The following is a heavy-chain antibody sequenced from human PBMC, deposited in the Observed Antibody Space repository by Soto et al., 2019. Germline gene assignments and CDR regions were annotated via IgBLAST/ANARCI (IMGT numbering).Heavy chain of an antibody. CDR1: GFSLSTNGVG. CDR2: IYWDDDK. D-gene: IGHD6-19*01. V-gene: IGHV2-5*02. J-gene: IGHJ4*02. Sequence: QITLKESGPTLVKPTQTLTLTCTFSGFSLSTNGVGVGWIRQPPGKALDWLALIYWDDDKRYSPSLKTRLTITKDTSQNQLVLTMSNMDPEDTATYFWVHDSSDWYGFYFWGQGTLVTVSS. CDR3: VHDSSDWYGFYF.